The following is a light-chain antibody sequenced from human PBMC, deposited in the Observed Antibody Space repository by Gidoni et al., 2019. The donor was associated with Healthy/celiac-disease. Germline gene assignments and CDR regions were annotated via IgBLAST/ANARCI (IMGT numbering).Light chain of an antibody. CDR1: SSDVGGYNY. CDR2: EVS. V-gene: IGLV2-8*01. Sequence: QAALTQPPSASGSPGPSVTISCTGTSSDVGGYNYVSWYQQHPGKAPKLMIYEVSKRPSGVPARFSGSKSGNTASLTVSGLQAEDEADYYCSSYAGSNNFNVVFGGGTKLTVL. J-gene: IGLJ2*01. CDR3: SSYAGSNNFNVV.